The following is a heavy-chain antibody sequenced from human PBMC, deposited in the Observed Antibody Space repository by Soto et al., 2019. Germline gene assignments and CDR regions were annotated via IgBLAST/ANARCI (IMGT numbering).Heavy chain of an antibody. Sequence: SETLSLTCFVSCGSLSSGGCSWSWLRQPPGKGLEWIGYIYHNGSTYYNPYPKSRVTISVDRSKNQFSLTLSSVTAADTAVYYCARGQRPSYYYYYYGMDVWGQGTTVTDSS. V-gene: IGHV4-30-2*01. J-gene: IGHJ6*02. CDR3: ARGQRPSYYYYYYGMDV. CDR1: CGSLSSGGCS. D-gene: IGHD5-18*01. CDR2: IYHNGST.